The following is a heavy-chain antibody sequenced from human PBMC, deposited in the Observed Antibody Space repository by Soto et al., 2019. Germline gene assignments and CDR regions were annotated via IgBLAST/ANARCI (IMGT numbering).Heavy chain of an antibody. D-gene: IGHD5-12*01. J-gene: IGHJ3*02. V-gene: IGHV3-66*01. Sequence: GGSLRLSCAASGFTVSSNYMSWVRQAPGKGLEWVSVIYSGGSTYYADSVKGRFTISRDNSKNTLYLQMNSLRAEDTAVYYCAGEKGVDIVADDALDIWGQGTMVTVSS. CDR2: IYSGGST. CDR3: AGEKGVDIVADDALDI. CDR1: GFTVSSNY.